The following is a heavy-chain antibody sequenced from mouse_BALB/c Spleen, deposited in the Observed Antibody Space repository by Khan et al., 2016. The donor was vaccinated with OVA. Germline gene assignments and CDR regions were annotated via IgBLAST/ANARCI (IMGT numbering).Heavy chain of an antibody. CDR1: GFNIEDTY. D-gene: IGHD2-14*01. Sequence: IQLVQSGAEIVKPGASVKLSCTASGFNIEDTYMHWVKQRPEQGLEWLGRIDPADGNTKYDPKFQDKATITSDISSNTVYLHLSSLTFEDSAVYYCVGYEDYWGQGTTLTVSS. J-gene: IGHJ2*01. V-gene: IGHV14-3*02. CDR3: VGYEDY. CDR2: IDPADGNT.